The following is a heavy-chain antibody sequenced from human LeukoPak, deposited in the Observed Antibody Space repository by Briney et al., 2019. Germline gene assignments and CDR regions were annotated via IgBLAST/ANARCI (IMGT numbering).Heavy chain of an antibody. CDR2: ISSISSYT. CDR1: GFTFSDYY. CDR3: ASSLTPGDGYNSRPFDY. D-gene: IGHD5-24*01. Sequence: NAGGSLRLSCAASGFTFSDYYMSWIRQAPGKGLEWVSYISSISSYTKYADSVKGRFTISRDNAKNSLHLQMNSLRAEDTAVYYCASSLTPGDGYNSRPFDYWGQGTLVTVSS. V-gene: IGHV3-11*06. J-gene: IGHJ4*02.